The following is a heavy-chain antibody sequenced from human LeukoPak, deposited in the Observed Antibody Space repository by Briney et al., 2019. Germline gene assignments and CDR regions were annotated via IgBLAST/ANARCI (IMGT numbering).Heavy chain of an antibody. CDR3: ARDLAARRKPNYFDY. V-gene: IGHV1-2*02. J-gene: IGHJ4*02. CDR2: INPNSGGT. CDR1: GYTFTVYY. Sequence: VASVTVSFKASGYTFTVYYMHWVRQAPGQGLEWMGWINPNSGGTNYAQKFQGRVTMTRDTSISTAYMELSRLRSDDTAVYYCARDLAARRKPNYFDYWGQGTLVTVSS. D-gene: IGHD6-6*01.